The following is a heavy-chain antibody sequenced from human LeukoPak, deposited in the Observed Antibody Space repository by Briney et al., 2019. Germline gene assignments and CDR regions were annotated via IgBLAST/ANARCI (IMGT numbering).Heavy chain of an antibody. Sequence: ASVKVSCKASGGTFNSYAINWVRQAPGQGLEWMGGIIPRLGTTKYIEKFQGRITITTDASTTTAYMELTSLRSEDTAVYYCAADGTDWGQGTLVTVSS. CDR3: AADGTD. CDR2: IIPRLGTT. J-gene: IGHJ4*02. CDR1: GGTFNSYA. V-gene: IGHV1-69*05.